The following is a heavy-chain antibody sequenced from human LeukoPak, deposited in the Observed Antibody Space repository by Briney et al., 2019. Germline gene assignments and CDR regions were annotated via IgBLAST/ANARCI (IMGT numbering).Heavy chain of an antibody. CDR3: ARTRDSSGYLGY. V-gene: IGHV1-2*02. D-gene: IGHD3-22*01. CDR2: INPNSGGT. CDR1: GYTFTGYY. J-gene: IGHJ4*02. Sequence: WASVKVSCKASGYTFTGYYMHWVRQAPGQGLEWMGWINPNSGGTNYAQKFQGRVTMTRDTTISTAYMELSRLRSDDTAVYYCARTRDSSGYLGYWGQGTLVTVSS.